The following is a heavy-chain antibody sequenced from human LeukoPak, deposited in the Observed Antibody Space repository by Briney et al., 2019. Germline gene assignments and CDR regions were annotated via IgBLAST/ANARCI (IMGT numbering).Heavy chain of an antibody. Sequence: SETLSLTCTVSGGSISSDSYYWSWIRQPAGKGLEWIGRIYTSGSTNYNPSLKSRVTISVDTSKNQFSLKQSSVTAADTAVYYCAREYQLLFPFSNWFDPWGQGTLVTVSS. J-gene: IGHJ5*02. D-gene: IGHD2-2*01. CDR2: IYTSGST. CDR1: GGSISSDSYY. CDR3: AREYQLLFPFSNWFDP. V-gene: IGHV4-61*02.